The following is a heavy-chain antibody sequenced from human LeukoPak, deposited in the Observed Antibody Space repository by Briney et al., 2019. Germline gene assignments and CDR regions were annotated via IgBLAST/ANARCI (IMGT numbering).Heavy chain of an antibody. V-gene: IGHV3-30*02. Sequence: PGGSLRLSCAASGFTFSSYGMHWVRQAPGKGLEWVAFIRYDGSNKYYADSVKGRFTISRDNSKDTLYLQMNSLRAEDTAVYYCTKGYWGSDYFDYWGQGTLVTVSS. CDR1: GFTFSSYG. J-gene: IGHJ4*02. CDR2: IRYDGSNK. D-gene: IGHD7-27*01. CDR3: TKGYWGSDYFDY.